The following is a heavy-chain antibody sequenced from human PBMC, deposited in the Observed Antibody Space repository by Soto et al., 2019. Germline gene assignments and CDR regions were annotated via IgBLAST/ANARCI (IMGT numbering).Heavy chain of an antibody. Sequence: GGSLRLSCAASGFTFSSYWMHWVRQAPGKGLVWVSRINSDGSSTSYADSVKGRFTISRDNAKNTLYLQMDSLRAEDTAVYYCAREKDSDYYGMDVWGQGTTVTVSS. CDR3: AREKDSDYYGMDV. D-gene: IGHD5-18*01. CDR2: INSDGSST. CDR1: GFTFSSYW. J-gene: IGHJ6*02. V-gene: IGHV3-74*01.